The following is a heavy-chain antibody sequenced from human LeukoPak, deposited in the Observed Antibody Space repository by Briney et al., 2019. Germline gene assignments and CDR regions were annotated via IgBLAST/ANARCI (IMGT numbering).Heavy chain of an antibody. Sequence: SETLSLTCAVYGGSFSGYYWSWIRQPPGKGLEWIGEINHSGSTNYNPSLKSRVTISVDTSKNQFSLKLSSVTAADTAVYYCARVMDSSGYLSYYYYGMDVWGQGTTVTVSS. V-gene: IGHV4-34*01. CDR3: ARVMDSSGYLSYYYYGMDV. D-gene: IGHD6-19*01. J-gene: IGHJ6*02. CDR2: INHSGST. CDR1: GGSFSGYY.